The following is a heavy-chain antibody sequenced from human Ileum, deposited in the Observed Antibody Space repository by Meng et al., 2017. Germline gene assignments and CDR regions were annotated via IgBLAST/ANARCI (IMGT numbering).Heavy chain of an antibody. V-gene: IGHV4-39*07. CDR2: LYSSGSA. CDR3: ARKMSGTMLDF. CDR1: GASISTTHFY. Sequence: QMWMRRCGPGLVKPSETLPLTAPLSGASISTTHFYWGWIRQPPGRGLEWIGNLYSSGSAFYNPALEGRVTTSIDTSRNQFSLKLNSVSAADTAVYYCARKMSGTMLDFWGPGTLVTVSS. D-gene: IGHD1-1*01. J-gene: IGHJ4*02.